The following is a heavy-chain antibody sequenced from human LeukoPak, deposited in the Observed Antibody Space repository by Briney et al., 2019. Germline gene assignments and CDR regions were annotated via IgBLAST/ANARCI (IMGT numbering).Heavy chain of an antibody. CDR3: ARSGFGDPARFDP. J-gene: IGHJ5*02. D-gene: IGHD3-10*01. CDR2: IYYSGST. V-gene: IGHV4-59*01. CDR1: GGSISSYY. Sequence: PSETLPLTCTVSGGSISSYYWSWIRQPPGKGLEWIGYIYYSGSTNYNPSLKSRVTISVDTSKNQFSLKLSSVTAADTAVYYCARSGFGDPARFDPWGQGTLVTVSS.